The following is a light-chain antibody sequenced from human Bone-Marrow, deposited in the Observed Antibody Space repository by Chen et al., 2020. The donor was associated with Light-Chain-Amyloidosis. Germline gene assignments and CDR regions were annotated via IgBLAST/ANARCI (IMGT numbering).Light chain of an antibody. CDR3: HSADSSGTYEVI. V-gene: IGLV3-25*03. Sequence: SYELTQPPSVSVSPGQTARITCSGDDLPTKYAYWYQQKPGQAPVLVIHRDTERPSGISERFSGPSSGTTATVTISGVQAEDEADSHCHSADSSGTYEVIFGGGTKLTVL. J-gene: IGLJ2*01. CDR1: DLPTKY. CDR2: RDT.